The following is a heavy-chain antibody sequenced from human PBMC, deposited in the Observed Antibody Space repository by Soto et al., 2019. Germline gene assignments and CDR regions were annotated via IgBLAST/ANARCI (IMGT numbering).Heavy chain of an antibody. CDR2: ISSGGEYI. V-gene: IGHV3-21*01. Sequence: EVHVVQSGGGLVKPGGSLRLSCAASGFTFSSYTLAWVRQAPGKGLEWVSSISSGGEYIYYAESFKGGIAISRDNARNSLSLQMNSLRAEDTAVYFCATDPNSSGFGGFFDYWGQGTLVTVSS. CDR3: ATDPNSSGFGGFFDY. CDR1: GFTFSSYT. D-gene: IGHD5-12*01. J-gene: IGHJ4*02.